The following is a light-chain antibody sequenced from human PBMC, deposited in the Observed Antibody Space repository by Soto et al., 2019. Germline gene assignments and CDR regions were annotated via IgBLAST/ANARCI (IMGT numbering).Light chain of an antibody. CDR3: QLYGSSPPIT. Sequence: IELTQSPGKLTMVPREGAPISCKAIQSVSSSYLAWYQQKPGQAPRLLIYGASSRATGIPDRFSGSGSGTDFTLTVCRLEPEYFALYYCQLYGSSPPITVGQGTRLEI. J-gene: IGKJ5*01. CDR1: QSVSSSY. CDR2: GAS. V-gene: IGKV3-20*01.